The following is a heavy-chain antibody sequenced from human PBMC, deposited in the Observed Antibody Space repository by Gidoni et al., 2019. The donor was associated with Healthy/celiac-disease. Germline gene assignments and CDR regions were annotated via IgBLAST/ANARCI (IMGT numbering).Heavy chain of an antibody. V-gene: IGHV3-30*01. CDR2: ISYDGSNK. CDR3: ARDRNDYVWGSYRHYYYGMDV. CDR1: GFPFSSYA. J-gene: IGHJ6*02. D-gene: IGHD3-16*02. Sequence: QVQLVESGGGVVQPGMSLRLSCAASGFPFSSYAMHAVRQAPGKGLEWVAVISYDGSNKYYADSVKGRFTISRDNSKNTLYLQMNSLRAEDTAVYYCARDRNDYVWGSYRHYYYGMDVWGQGTTVTVSS.